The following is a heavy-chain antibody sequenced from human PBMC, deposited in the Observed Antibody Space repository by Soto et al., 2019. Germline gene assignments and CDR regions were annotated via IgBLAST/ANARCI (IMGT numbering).Heavy chain of an antibody. V-gene: IGHV4-34*01. Sequence: EILSLTCAVHGGPFRGYYWSWIRQPPGKGLEWIGEINHSGSTNYNPSLKSRDTISVDTSNNQFSLKLSSVTAADTAVYYCARGSSSYGYSISWYYYYGMDVWGQGTTVTVSS. CDR1: GGPFRGYY. J-gene: IGHJ6*02. CDR3: ARGSSSYGYSISWYYYYGMDV. CDR2: INHSGST. D-gene: IGHD6-13*01.